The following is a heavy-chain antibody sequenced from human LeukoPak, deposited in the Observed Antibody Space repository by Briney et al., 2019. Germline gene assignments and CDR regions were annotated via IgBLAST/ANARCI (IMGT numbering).Heavy chain of an antibody. D-gene: IGHD3-3*01. V-gene: IGHV1-46*01. CDR1: GYTFTSYY. Sequence: ASVKVSCKASGYTFTSYYMHWVRQAPGQGLEWMGIINPSGGSTSYAQKFQGRVTMTRDTSTSTVYMELSSLRSEDTAVYYCATVIRSYDFWSGYYPKAFDIWGQGTMVTVSS. J-gene: IGHJ3*02. CDR3: ATVIRSYDFWSGYYPKAFDI. CDR2: INPSGGST.